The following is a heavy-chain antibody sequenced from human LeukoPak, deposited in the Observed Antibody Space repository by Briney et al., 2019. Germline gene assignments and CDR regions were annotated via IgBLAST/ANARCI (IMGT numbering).Heavy chain of an antibody. CDR1: GYSFTSYW. CDR2: IDPSDSYT. D-gene: IGHD2-21*02. J-gene: IGHJ5*02. Sequence: GESLKISCKGSGYSFTSYWITWVRQMPGKGLEWMGRIDPSDSYTNYSPSFQGHVTISADRSISTAYLQWGSLKASDTAMYYCARLGGDYIWFDPWGQGTLVTVSS. CDR3: ARLGGDYIWFDP. V-gene: IGHV5-10-1*01.